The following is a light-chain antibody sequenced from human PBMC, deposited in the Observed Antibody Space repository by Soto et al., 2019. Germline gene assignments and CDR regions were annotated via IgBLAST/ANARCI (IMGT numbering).Light chain of an antibody. J-gene: IGKJ4*01. CDR3: QQYGSPPLT. CDR2: GAS. Sequence: EIFLTQSPGTLSLSPGERATLSCRASQSVSSNYLAWYQQKPGQAPRLLIYGASSRATGIPGRFSGSGSGTDFTLTISRLEPEDLAVYHCQQYGSPPLTFGGGTKVDIK. CDR1: QSVSSNY. V-gene: IGKV3-20*01.